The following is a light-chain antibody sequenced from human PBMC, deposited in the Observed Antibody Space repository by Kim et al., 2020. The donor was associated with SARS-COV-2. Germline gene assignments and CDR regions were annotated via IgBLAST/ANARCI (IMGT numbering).Light chain of an antibody. CDR2: NDY. CDR3: AAWDNSLKGWV. V-gene: IGLV1-44*01. CDR1: RSNIGSIT. J-gene: IGLJ3*02. Sequence: QSVLTQPPSASGTPGQRETVSCSGSRSNIGSITVNWFQQVPGTAPKLLIYNDYQRPSGVPDRVSGSKSGTLASLAIGGLQSEDVAHYYCAAWDNSLKGWVFGGGTQLTVL.